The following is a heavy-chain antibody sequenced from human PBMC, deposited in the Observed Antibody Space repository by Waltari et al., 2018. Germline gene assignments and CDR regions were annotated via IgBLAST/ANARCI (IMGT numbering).Heavy chain of an antibody. J-gene: IGHJ4*02. V-gene: IGHV1-24*01. D-gene: IGHD2-2*01. CDR2: FDPEDGET. CDR3: ATAQRECSSTSCYWGPLDY. CDR1: GYTLTELS. Sequence: QVQLVQSGAEVKKPGASVKVSCKVSGYTLTELSMHWVRQAPGKGLEWMGGFDPEDGETSYAQKVQGRVTMTEDTPTDTAYMELSSLRAEDTAVYYCATAQRECSSTSCYWGPLDYWGQGTLVTVSS.